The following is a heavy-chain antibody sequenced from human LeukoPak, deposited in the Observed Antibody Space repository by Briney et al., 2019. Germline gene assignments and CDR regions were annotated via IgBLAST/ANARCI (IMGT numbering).Heavy chain of an antibody. Sequence: SETLSLTCTVSGGSISSYYWSWIRQPPGKGLEWIGYIYYSGSTNYNPSLKSRVTISVDTSKNQFSLKLSSVTAADTAVYYCARGSDLGYCSSTSCRYYFDYWGQGTLVTVSS. CDR1: GGSISSYY. CDR3: ARGSDLGYCSSTSCRYYFDY. D-gene: IGHD2-2*01. CDR2: IYYSGST. J-gene: IGHJ4*02. V-gene: IGHV4-59*01.